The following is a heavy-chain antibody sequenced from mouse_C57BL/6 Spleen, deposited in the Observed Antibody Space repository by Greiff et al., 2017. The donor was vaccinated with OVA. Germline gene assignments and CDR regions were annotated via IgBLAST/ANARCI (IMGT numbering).Heavy chain of an antibody. Sequence: EVQLQQSGPELVKPGASVKMSCKASGYTFTDYNMHWVKQSHGKSLEWIGYINPNNGGTSYNQKFKGKATLTVNKSSSTAYMELRSLTSEASAVYYCARSGYYGTDHYFDYWGQGTTLTVSS. CDR3: ARSGYYGTDHYFDY. D-gene: IGHD1-2*01. J-gene: IGHJ2*01. CDR1: GYTFTDYN. V-gene: IGHV1-22*01. CDR2: INPNNGGT.